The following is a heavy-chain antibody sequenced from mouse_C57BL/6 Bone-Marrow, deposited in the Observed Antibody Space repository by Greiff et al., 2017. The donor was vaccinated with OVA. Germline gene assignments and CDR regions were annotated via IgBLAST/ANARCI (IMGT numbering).Heavy chain of an antibody. CDR3: ASGQLRLREFAY. Sequence: EVQRVESGAELVKPGASVKLSCTASGFNIKDYYMHWVKQRTEQGLEWIGRIDPEDGETKYAPKFQGKATITADTSSNTAYLQLSSLTSEDTAVYYCASGQLRLREFAYWGQGTLVTVSA. CDR2: IDPEDGET. CDR1: GFNIKDYY. D-gene: IGHD3-2*02. J-gene: IGHJ3*01. V-gene: IGHV14-2*01.